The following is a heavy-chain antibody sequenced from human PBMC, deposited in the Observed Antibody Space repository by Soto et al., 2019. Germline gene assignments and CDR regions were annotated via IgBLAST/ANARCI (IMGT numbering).Heavy chain of an antibody. V-gene: IGHV1-8*01. CDR3: ARERAVAGFDY. D-gene: IGHD6-19*01. CDR1: GYTFTSYD. Sequence: QVQLVQSGAEVKKPGASVKASCKASGYTFTSYDINWVRQATGQGLEWMGWMNPNSGNTGYAQKLQGRVTMTRNTSLSTAYMELSSLRSEDTGVYYCARERAVAGFDYWGQGPRVTVSS. CDR2: MNPNSGNT. J-gene: IGHJ4*02.